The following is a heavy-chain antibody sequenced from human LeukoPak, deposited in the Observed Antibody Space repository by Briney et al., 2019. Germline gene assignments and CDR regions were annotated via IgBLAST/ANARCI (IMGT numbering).Heavy chain of an antibody. CDR1: GYTFTSYG. J-gene: IGHJ6*03. V-gene: IGHV1-8*02. Sequence: ASVKVSCKASGYTFTSYGISWVRQAPGQGLEWMGWMNPNSGNTGYAQKFQGRVTMTRNTSIGTAYMELSSLRSEDTAVYYCARAPLRYFDWLTYYYYYMDVWGKGTTVTISS. CDR2: MNPNSGNT. CDR3: ARAPLRYFDWLTYYYYYMDV. D-gene: IGHD3-9*01.